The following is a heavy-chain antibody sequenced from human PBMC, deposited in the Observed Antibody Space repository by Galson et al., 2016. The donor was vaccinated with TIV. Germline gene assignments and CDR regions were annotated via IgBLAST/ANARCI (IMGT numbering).Heavy chain of an antibody. V-gene: IGHV3-30*04. J-gene: IGHJ6*01. Sequence: SLRLSCAASGFTFSSYAMNWVRQAPGKGLEWVAVISYDGTNKYYADSVKGRFTITRDTSKNTLFLQMNSLRAEDTAVYYCARDLSRSVALYDSSVYGMAVWGQGTTVTVSS. CDR3: ARDLSRSVALYDSSVYGMAV. CDR2: ISYDGTNK. D-gene: IGHD3-22*01. CDR1: GFTFSSYA.